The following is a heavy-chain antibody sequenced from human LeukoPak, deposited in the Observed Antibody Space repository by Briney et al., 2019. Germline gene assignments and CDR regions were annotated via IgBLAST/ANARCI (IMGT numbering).Heavy chain of an antibody. D-gene: IGHD3-9*01. V-gene: IGHV3-30*02. CDR3: AKDVRGSIDY. CDR1: GFTFSSYW. CDR2: IRYDESNE. J-gene: IGHJ4*02. Sequence: GGSLRLSCAASGFTFSSYWMSWVRQAPGKGLEWVAFIRYDESNEYYADAVKGRFTISRDNSKNTLHLQMNSLRPEDTAVYYRAKDVRGSIDYWGLGTLVTVS.